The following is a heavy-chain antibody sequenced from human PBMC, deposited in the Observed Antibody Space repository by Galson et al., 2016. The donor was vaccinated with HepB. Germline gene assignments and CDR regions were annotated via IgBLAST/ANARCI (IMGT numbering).Heavy chain of an antibody. D-gene: IGHD6-19*01. V-gene: IGHV1-3*04. CDR1: GYTFTAYA. Sequence: VKVSCKASGYTFTAYAIHWVRQAPGQRLEWMAWINTAKGDTRYSQKLQGRVTLTRDTSATTASMELSSLRSEDTAVYYCARPSSGWANDAFDIWGQGTMVTVAS. CDR3: ARPSSGWANDAFDI. CDR2: INTAKGDT. J-gene: IGHJ3*02.